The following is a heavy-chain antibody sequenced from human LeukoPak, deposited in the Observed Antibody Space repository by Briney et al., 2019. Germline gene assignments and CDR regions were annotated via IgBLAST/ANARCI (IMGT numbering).Heavy chain of an antibody. CDR2: IKQDGILK. CDR1: GFTFSEKY. Sequence: PGGSLRLSCEASGFTFSEKYMNWIRQAPGRGLDWVATIKQDGILKHYVDSVTGRFTISRDNAKNSLYLQMDSLRVEDTAVYYCARLGGETTRFDLWGQGVLVTVSS. J-gene: IGHJ5*02. V-gene: IGHV3-7*01. CDR3: ARLGGETTRFDL. D-gene: IGHD1-7*01.